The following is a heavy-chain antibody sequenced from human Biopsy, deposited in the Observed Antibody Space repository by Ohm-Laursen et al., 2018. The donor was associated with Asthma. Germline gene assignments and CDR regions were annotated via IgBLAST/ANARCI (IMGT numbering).Heavy chain of an antibody. J-gene: IGHJ4*02. CDR1: GGSMTPTSHY. CDR2: IYSGGTS. V-gene: IGHV3-53*01. Sequence: GTLSFTCTVSGGSMTPTSHYWDWIRQAPGKGLEWVSVIYSGGTSHTADSVRGRFTISRDYSKNTLYLQMHSLRAEDTAVYYCARGDSSNWSHYYFDYWGQGTLVTVSS. CDR3: ARGDSSNWSHYYFDY. D-gene: IGHD3-22*01.